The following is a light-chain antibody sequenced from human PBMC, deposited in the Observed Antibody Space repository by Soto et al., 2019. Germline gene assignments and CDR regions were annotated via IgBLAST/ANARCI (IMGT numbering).Light chain of an antibody. CDR3: QQYGSSPRT. J-gene: IGKJ1*01. V-gene: IGKV3-20*01. Sequence: EIVLTQSPGTLSLSPGERATPSCRASQYISSSYLAWYQQKPGQAPRLLIYGASSRATGIPDRFSGSGSGTDFTLTISRLEPEDFAVYYCQQYGSSPRTFGQGTKVDIK. CDR1: QYISSSY. CDR2: GAS.